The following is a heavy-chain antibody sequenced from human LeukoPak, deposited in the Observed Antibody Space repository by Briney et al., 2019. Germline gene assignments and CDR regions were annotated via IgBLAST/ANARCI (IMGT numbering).Heavy chain of an antibody. Sequence: ASVTVSCKPSGYTFSEHTMHWVRQAPGQRLEWLGWINAGNGNTKYSQKFQARVTITRDTSATTVYMWLSSLTAGDTAVYFCSRTWSTVTAEYFQLWGQGTLVTVS. CDR1: GYTFSEHT. CDR2: INAGNGNT. V-gene: IGHV1-3*01. J-gene: IGHJ1*01. CDR3: SRTWSTVTAEYFQL. D-gene: IGHD4-17*01.